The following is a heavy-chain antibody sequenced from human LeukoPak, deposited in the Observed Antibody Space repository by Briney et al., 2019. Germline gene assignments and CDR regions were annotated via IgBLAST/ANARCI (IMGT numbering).Heavy chain of an antibody. D-gene: IGHD2-2*01. CDR3: ARDEHCSSTSCGYNWFDP. CDR2: INPNSGGT. Sequence: ASVTLSCTASGYTFTVYYMHWVRQAPGQGLEWVGWINPNSGGTNYAQKFQGRVTMTRDTSISTAYMELSRLRSDDTAVYYCARDEHCSSTSCGYNWFDPWGQGTLVTVSP. CDR1: GYTFTVYY. J-gene: IGHJ5*02. V-gene: IGHV1-2*02.